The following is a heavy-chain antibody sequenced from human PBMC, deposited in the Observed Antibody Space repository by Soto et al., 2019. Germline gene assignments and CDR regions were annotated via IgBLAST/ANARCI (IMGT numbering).Heavy chain of an antibody. V-gene: IGHV1-46*02. Sequence: ASVKVSCKASGYTFNSYYIHWVRQAPGQGLEWMGIFNPSGGSTNYPQKLQGRVTLTRDTSTSTVYMELSSLRSEDPAIYYCARGGYDWDFDLWGRGTLVTVSS. J-gene: IGHJ2*01. D-gene: IGHD5-18*01. CDR3: ARGGYDWDFDL. CDR1: GYTFNSYY. CDR2: FNPSGGST.